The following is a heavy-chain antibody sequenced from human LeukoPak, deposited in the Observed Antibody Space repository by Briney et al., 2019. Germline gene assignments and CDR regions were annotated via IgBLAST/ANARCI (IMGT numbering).Heavy chain of an antibody. CDR1: GFTFSDNY. J-gene: IGHJ5*02. Sequence: GGSLRLSCAASGFTFSDNYMSWIRKAPGKGLNWVSYISSSSSYTNYADSVKGRFTISRDNAKNSLYLQMNSLRAEDTAVYYCARYCSGGSCYVNWFDPWGQGTLVTVSS. V-gene: IGHV3-11*06. CDR2: ISSSSSYT. CDR3: ARYCSGGSCYVNWFDP. D-gene: IGHD2-15*01.